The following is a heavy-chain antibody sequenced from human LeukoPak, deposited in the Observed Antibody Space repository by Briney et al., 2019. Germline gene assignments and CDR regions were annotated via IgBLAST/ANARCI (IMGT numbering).Heavy chain of an antibody. CDR1: GYTFSSYW. D-gene: IGHD3-3*01. J-gene: IGHJ4*02. V-gene: IGHV5-51*01. Sequence: ESLKISCKGSGYTFSSYWIGWVRQMPGKGLEWMGIFYPGDSDTRYSPSLQGQVTISVDTSIATAYLQWSSLKASDTAIYYCARQNDFRLDYWGQGTLVTVSS. CDR2: FYPGDSDT. CDR3: ARQNDFRLDY.